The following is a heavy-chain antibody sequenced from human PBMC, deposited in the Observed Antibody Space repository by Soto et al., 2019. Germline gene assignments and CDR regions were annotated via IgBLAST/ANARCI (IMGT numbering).Heavy chain of an antibody. CDR2: IYYSGST. J-gene: IGHJ4*02. V-gene: IGHV4-61*05. Sequence: PSETLSLTCTVSGGSISSSSYYWGWIRQPPGKGLEWIGYIYYSGSTNYNPSLKSRVTISVDTSKNQFSLKLSSVTAADTAVYYCARGERGHCTNGVCYYFDFWGQRTLVTVSS. CDR1: GGSISSSSYY. CDR3: ARGERGHCTNGVCYYFDF. D-gene: IGHD2-8*01.